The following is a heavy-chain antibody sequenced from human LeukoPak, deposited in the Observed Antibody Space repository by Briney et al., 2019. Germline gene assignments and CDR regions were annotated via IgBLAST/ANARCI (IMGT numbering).Heavy chain of an antibody. V-gene: IGHV4-4*02. CDR3: AGLVGRYSSGLYYYYFDY. J-gene: IGHJ4*02. D-gene: IGHD3-22*01. CDR1: GDSISSLDL. CDR2: MYLSGTT. Sequence: SGTLSLTCTVSGDSISSLDLWSWVRQPPGQGLEWIGEMYLSGTTHSNPSVKSRVTISIDKSKNQFFLNLSSVTAADTAVYYCAGLVGRYSSGLYYYYFDYWGQGTLVTVSS.